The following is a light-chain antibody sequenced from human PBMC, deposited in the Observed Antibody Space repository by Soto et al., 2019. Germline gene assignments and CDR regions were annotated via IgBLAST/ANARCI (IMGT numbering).Light chain of an antibody. CDR2: DAS. CDR3: QNYNGAPWT. V-gene: IGKV1-5*01. J-gene: IGKJ1*01. CDR1: QSISSW. Sequence: DIQMTQSPSTLSASVGDRVTITCRASQSISSWLAWYQQKPGKAPKLLIYDASSLESGVPSRFSGSGSGTEFTLTISSLQPDDFATYYCQNYNGAPWTFGQGTKVEIK.